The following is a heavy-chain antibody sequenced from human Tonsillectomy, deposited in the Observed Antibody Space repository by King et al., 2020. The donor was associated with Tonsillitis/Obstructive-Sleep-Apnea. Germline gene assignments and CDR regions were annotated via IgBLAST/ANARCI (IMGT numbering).Heavy chain of an antibody. CDR1: GFSLTTSGVG. CDR2: IYWDEDK. D-gene: IGHD6-6*01. J-gene: IGHJ4*02. Sequence: ITLKESGPTLVKPTETLTLTCTFSGFSLTTSGVGVGWIRQPPGKALEWLALIYWDEDKPYSPSLKSKLTITKDTSKTQVVLTMTNVDPKDTATYYCAHTLYDTSSSGYFAYWGQGTLVTVSS. V-gene: IGHV2-5*02. CDR3: AHTLYDTSSSGYFAY.